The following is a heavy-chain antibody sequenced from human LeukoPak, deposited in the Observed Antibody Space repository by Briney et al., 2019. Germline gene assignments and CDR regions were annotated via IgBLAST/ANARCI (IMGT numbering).Heavy chain of an antibody. J-gene: IGHJ5*02. CDR3: ARGRSQITTVTKFGWFDP. CDR1: GGSFSGYY. D-gene: IGHD4-17*01. Sequence: SETLSLTCAVYGGSFSGYYWSWIRQPPGKGLEWVGEINHSGSTNYNPSLKSRVTISVDTSKNQFSLKLSSVTAADTAVYYCARGRSQITTVTKFGWFDPWGQGTLVTVSS. V-gene: IGHV4-34*01. CDR2: INHSGST.